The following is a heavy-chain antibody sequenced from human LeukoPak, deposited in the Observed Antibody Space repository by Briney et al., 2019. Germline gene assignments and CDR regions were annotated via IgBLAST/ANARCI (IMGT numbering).Heavy chain of an antibody. V-gene: IGHV4-59*01. Sequence: PSETLSLTCTVSGDSISSYYWSWIRQPPGKGLEWIGYMYYSGSTNYNPSLKSRVTISVDTSKNQFSLKLSSVTDADTAVYYCARSYSSSWSDAFDTWGQGTMVTVSS. D-gene: IGHD6-13*01. J-gene: IGHJ3*02. CDR3: ARSYSSSWSDAFDT. CDR2: MYYSGST. CDR1: GDSISSYY.